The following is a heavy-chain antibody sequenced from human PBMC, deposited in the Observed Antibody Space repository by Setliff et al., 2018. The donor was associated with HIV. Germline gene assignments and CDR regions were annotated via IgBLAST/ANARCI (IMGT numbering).Heavy chain of an antibody. D-gene: IGHD6-13*01. V-gene: IGHV4-39*01. CDR2: IYFSGST. Sequence: SETLSLTCTVSGGSISSSTYYWGWIRQPPGRGLEWVGSIYFSGSTYYNPSLKSRVTIFGDTSKNQLSLKLTSVTAADTAVYYCAIVVLYSGSWFAFDTWGQGAMFTV. CDR1: GGSISSSTYY. J-gene: IGHJ3*02. CDR3: AIVVLYSGSWFAFDT.